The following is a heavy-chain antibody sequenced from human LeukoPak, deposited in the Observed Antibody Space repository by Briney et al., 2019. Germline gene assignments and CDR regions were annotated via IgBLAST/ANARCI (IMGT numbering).Heavy chain of an antibody. CDR2: ISSSGSTI. D-gene: IGHD1-26*01. CDR1: GFTFSSYE. V-gene: IGHV3-48*03. J-gene: IGHJ4*02. Sequence: PGGSLRLSCAASGFTFSSYEMSWVRQAPGKGLEWVSYISSSGSTIYYADSVKGRFTISRDNAKNSLYLQMNSLRAEDTAVYYCARGMTGSYFGYFDYWGQGTLVTVSS. CDR3: ARGMTGSYFGYFDY.